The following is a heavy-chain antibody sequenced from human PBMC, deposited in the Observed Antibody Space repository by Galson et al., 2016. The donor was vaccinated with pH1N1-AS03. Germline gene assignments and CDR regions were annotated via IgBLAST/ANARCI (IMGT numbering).Heavy chain of an antibody. CDR3: ATNALKVRVDY. D-gene: IGHD1-1*01. CDR1: GFAFNDYA. V-gene: IGHV3-23*01. CDR2: IASGGAET. J-gene: IGHJ4*02. Sequence: SLRLSCAASGFAFNDYAMTWVCQPPGKGLEYVSSIASGGAETFSAESVKGRFTMSRDNSKHTVYLQMKSLRAEDTAVYYCATNALKVRVDYWGQGTLVTVSS.